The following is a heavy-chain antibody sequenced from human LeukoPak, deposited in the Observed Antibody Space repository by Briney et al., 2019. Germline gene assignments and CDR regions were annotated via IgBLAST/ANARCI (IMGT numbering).Heavy chain of an antibody. CDR3: ARDLGDYSSSWYGGDY. CDR1: GFTFSSYE. V-gene: IGHV3-48*03. CDR2: ISSSGSTI. D-gene: IGHD6-13*01. Sequence: GGSLRLSCAASGFTFSSYEMNWVRQAPGKGLEWVSYISSSGSTIYYAESVKGRFTISRDNAKNSLYLQMNSLRAEDTAVYYCARDLGDYSSSWYGGDYWGQGTLVTVSS. J-gene: IGHJ4*02.